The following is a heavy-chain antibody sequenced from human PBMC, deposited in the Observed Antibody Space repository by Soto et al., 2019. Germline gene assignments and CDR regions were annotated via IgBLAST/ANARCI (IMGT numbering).Heavy chain of an antibody. CDR3: ARLHNYGDYMDY. V-gene: IGHV4-59*01. Sequence: PSEPLSLTYTVSEVYISSYYGSWIRTPPGKGLEWIGYIYYSGSTNYNPSLKSRVTISVDTSKNQFSLKLSSVTAADTAVYYCARLHNYGDYMDYWGQGTLVTVSS. CDR1: EVYISSYY. CDR2: IYYSGST. D-gene: IGHD4-17*01. J-gene: IGHJ4*02.